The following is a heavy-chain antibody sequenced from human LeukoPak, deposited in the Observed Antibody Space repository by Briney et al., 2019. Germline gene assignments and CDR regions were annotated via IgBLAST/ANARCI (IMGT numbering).Heavy chain of an antibody. CDR1: GYTFTSYY. J-gene: IGHJ3*02. CDR2: INPSGGST. V-gene: IGHV1-46*01. D-gene: IGHD5-18*01. CDR3: ARDSPTWSDTAMVVGELNAFDI. Sequence: GASVKVSCKASGYTFTSYYMHWVRQAPGQGLEWMGIINPSGGSTSYAQKFQGRVTMTRDMSTSTVYMELSSLRSEDTAVYYCARDSPTWSDTAMVVGELNAFDIWGQGTMVTVSS.